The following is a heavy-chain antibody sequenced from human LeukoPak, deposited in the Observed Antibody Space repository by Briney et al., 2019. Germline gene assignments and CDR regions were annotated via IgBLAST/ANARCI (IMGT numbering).Heavy chain of an antibody. J-gene: IGHJ4*02. CDR1: GFTFSSYS. Sequence: PGGSLRLSCAASGFTFSSYSMNWVRQAPGKGLEWVASISNDGTDERYADSMKGRFTISRDNFKNTLVLQMNSLKPEDTAVYYRAALDLGRDYWGQGTLVTVSS. CDR3: AALDLGRDY. V-gene: IGHV3-30*03. D-gene: IGHD1-1*01. CDR2: ISNDGTDE.